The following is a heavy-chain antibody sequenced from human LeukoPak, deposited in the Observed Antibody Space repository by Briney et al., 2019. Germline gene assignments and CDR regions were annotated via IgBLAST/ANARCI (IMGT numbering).Heavy chain of an antibody. CDR1: GFTFSSYA. Sequence: GGSLRLSCSASGFTFSSYAMRWVRQAPGKGLEYVSSISSNVGSTYYANSVKGRFTIYRDNSKTKLYLKMRSLRAKDADVYYCVKDRSSGWYNVGAFDIWGQGTMVTVSS. D-gene: IGHD3-22*01. J-gene: IGHJ3*02. CDR2: ISSNVGST. CDR3: VKDRSSGWYNVGAFDI. V-gene: IGHV3-64D*06.